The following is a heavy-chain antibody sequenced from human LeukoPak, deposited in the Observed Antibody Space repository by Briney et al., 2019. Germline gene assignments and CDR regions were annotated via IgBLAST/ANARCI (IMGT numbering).Heavy chain of an antibody. V-gene: IGHV4-34*01. CDR1: GGSISSYY. J-gene: IGHJ5*02. CDR2: INHSGST. Sequence: SETLSLTCTVSGGSISSYYWSWIRQPPGKGLEWIGEINHSGSTNDNPSLKSRVTISVDPSKKQFSLKLRSVTAADTAVYYCARGVHGYTTSSHWFDPWGQGTLVTVSS. CDR3: ARGVHGYTTSSHWFDP. D-gene: IGHD6-6*01.